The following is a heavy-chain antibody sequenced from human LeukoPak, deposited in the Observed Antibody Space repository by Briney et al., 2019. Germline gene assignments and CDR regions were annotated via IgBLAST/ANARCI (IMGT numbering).Heavy chain of an antibody. D-gene: IGHD5-18*01. CDR3: ARAGGYSYGYNY. Sequence: GGSLRLSCAASGFTFSSYSMNWVRQAPGKGLEWVSSISSSSSYIYYADSVKGRFTISRDNAKNSLYLQMNSLRAEDTAVYYCARAGGYSYGYNYWGQGTLVTVSS. CDR2: ISSSSSYI. V-gene: IGHV3-21*01. CDR1: GFTFSSYS. J-gene: IGHJ4*02.